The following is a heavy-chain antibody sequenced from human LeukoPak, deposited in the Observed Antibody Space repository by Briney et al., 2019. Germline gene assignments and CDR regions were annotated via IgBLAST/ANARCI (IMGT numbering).Heavy chain of an antibody. CDR3: ASASGGSYWTSWFDP. J-gene: IGHJ5*02. CDR2: IYSGGST. V-gene: IGHV3-66*01. D-gene: IGHD1-26*01. Sequence: GGSLRLSCAASGITVSSNYMSWVRQAPGKGLEWVSIIYSGGSTYYADSVKGRFTISRDNSKNMLYLQMNSLRAEDTAVYYCASASGGSYWTSWFDPWGQGTLVTVSS. CDR1: GITVSSNY.